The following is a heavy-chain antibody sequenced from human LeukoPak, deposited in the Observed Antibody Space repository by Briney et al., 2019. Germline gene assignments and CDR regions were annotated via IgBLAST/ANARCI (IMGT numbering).Heavy chain of an antibody. CDR3: ARDTSGGIAVAVGY. CDR2: ISSSSSTI. J-gene: IGHJ4*02. Sequence: PGGSLRLSCAASGFTFSSYSMNWVRQAPGKGLEWVSYISSSSSTIYYADSVKGRFTISRDNAKNSLYLQTNSLRDEDTAVYYCARDTSGGIAVAVGYWGQGTLVTVSS. V-gene: IGHV3-48*02. CDR1: GFTFSSYS. D-gene: IGHD6-19*01.